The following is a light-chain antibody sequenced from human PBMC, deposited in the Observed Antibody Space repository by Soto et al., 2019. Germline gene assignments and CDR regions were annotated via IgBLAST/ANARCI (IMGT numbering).Light chain of an antibody. CDR1: SSDIGGYNY. CDR2: EVS. V-gene: IGLV2-14*01. CDR3: SSYTSSISREYV. J-gene: IGLJ1*01. Sequence: QSALTQPPSVSGSPGQSITISCTGTSSDIGGYNYVSWYQQYPGKAPKLMIYEVSHRPSGVSDRFSGSKSGNTASLTISGLHAEDEADYYCSSYTSSISREYVFGTGTKLTVL.